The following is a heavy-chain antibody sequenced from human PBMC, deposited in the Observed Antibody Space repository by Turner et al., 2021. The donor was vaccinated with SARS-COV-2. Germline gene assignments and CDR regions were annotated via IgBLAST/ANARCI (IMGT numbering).Heavy chain of an antibody. CDR2: ISYDGNNQ. Sequence: QVHLVESGGGVVQPGRSLRLSCEASGFTFSSYGMHWVRQAPGKGLEWVSIISYDGNNQDYADSVKGRITISRDNSKNTLYLQMNSLRAEDTAVYYCAKDRSFRGGTYLFDYWGQGTLVTVSS. CDR3: AKDRSFRGGTYLFDY. V-gene: IGHV3-30*18. J-gene: IGHJ4*02. CDR1: GFTFSSYG. D-gene: IGHD1-26*01.